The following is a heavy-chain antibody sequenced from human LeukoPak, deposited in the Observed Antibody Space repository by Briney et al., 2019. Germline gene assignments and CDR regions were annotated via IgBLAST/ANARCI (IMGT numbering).Heavy chain of an antibody. Sequence: GGSLRLSCAASGFTVSSSHMTWVRQAVGKGLEWVSFIYSGGDTSYADSVKGRFTISRDNSKNTLYLQMNSLRAEDTAVYYCARVRSSGEPHLDFWGQGTLVTVSS. CDR3: ARVRSSGEPHLDF. V-gene: IGHV3-53*01. CDR1: GFTVSSSH. D-gene: IGHD3-10*01. CDR2: IYSGGDT. J-gene: IGHJ4*02.